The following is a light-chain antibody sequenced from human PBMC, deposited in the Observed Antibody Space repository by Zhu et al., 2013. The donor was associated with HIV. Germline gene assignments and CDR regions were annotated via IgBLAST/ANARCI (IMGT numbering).Light chain of an antibody. V-gene: IGKV1-9*01. CDR3: QKCDSAPWT. CDR1: QGISSY. J-gene: IGKJ1*01. Sequence: IQLTQSPSSLSASVGDRVTITCRASQGISSYLAWYQQKPGKAPKLLIYAASTLQSGVPSRFSGSGSGTDFTLTISSLQPEDVAIYYCQKCDSAPWTFGQGTKLEIK. CDR2: AAS.